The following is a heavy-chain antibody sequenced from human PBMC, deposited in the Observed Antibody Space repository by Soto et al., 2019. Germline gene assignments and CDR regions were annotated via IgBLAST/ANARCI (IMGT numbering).Heavy chain of an antibody. V-gene: IGHV5-51*03. CDR3: ASSSSIAVAGTFDY. Sequence: EVQLVQSGAEVKKPGESLRISCKGSGYSFTSYWIGWVRQMPGKGLEWMGIIYPGDSDTKYSPSFQGQVTISADKSISAAYLQWSSLNASDTAMYYCASSSSIAVAGTFDYWGQGTLVTVSS. J-gene: IGHJ4*02. CDR1: GYSFTSYW. CDR2: IYPGDSDT. D-gene: IGHD6-19*01.